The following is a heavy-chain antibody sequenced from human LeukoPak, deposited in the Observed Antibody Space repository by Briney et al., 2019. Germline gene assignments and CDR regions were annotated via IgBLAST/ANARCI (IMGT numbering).Heavy chain of an antibody. CDR1: GFTFSSYE. D-gene: IGHD1-7*01. CDR3: ARDRDWNSGFDY. Sequence: GGSLRLSCAASGFTFSSYEMNWVRQAPRKGLEWVSSISTSSSYIYYADSVKGRFTISRDNARNSLYLQMNSLRAEDTAVYYCARDRDWNSGFDYWGQGTLVTVSS. V-gene: IGHV3-21*01. CDR2: ISTSSSYI. J-gene: IGHJ4*02.